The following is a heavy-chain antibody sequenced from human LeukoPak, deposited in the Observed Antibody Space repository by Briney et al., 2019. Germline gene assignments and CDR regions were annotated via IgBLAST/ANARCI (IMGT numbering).Heavy chain of an antibody. Sequence: GRSLRLSCAASGFTFSSYGMHWVRQAPGKGLERVAVISYDRSNKYYADSVKGRFTISRDNSKNTLYLQMNSLRAEDTAVYYCAKAEVWFGESYYFDYWGQGTLVTVSS. D-gene: IGHD3-10*01. CDR2: ISYDRSNK. CDR1: GFTFSSYG. CDR3: AKAEVWFGESYYFDY. J-gene: IGHJ4*02. V-gene: IGHV3-30*18.